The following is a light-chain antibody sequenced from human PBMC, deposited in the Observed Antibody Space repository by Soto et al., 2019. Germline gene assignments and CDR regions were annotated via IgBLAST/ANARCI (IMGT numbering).Light chain of an antibody. V-gene: IGLV2-23*02. J-gene: IGLJ1*01. CDR1: SSDVWSFTF. Sequence: QSALTQPASVSGSLGQSITISCTRPSSDVWSFTFVSWYQQHPDKAPQVLIYEVTKRPPGVSNRFSGSKSGNTASLTISGLQADDEADYYCCSDAGSSAYVFGTGTKVTVL. CDR3: CSDAGSSAYV. CDR2: EVT.